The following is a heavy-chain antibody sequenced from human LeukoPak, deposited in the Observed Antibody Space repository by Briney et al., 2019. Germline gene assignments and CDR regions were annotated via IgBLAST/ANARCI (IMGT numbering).Heavy chain of an antibody. V-gene: IGHV3-53*01. CDR3: ARGCSSTSCFGFDY. CDR1: GFTVSSKY. Sequence: GGSLRLSCAGSGFTVSSKYMSWVRQAPGKGLEWVSVIYSGGSTYYADSVKGRFTISRDNSKNTLYLQMNSLRAEDTAVYYCARGCSSTSCFGFDYWGQGTLVTVSS. D-gene: IGHD2-2*01. CDR2: IYSGGST. J-gene: IGHJ4*02.